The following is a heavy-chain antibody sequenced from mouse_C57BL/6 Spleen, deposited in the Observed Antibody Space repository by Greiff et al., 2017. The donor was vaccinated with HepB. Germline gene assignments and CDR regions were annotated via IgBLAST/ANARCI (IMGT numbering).Heavy chain of an antibody. CDR3: ARSPIYYYGSSYFDV. D-gene: IGHD1-1*01. J-gene: IGHJ1*03. Sequence: VKLMESGAELARPGASVKMSCKASGYTFTSYTMHWVKQRPGQGLEWIGYINPSSGYTKYNQKFKDKATLTADKSSSTAYMQLSSLTSEDSAVYYCARSPIYYYGSSYFDVWGTGTTVTVSS. V-gene: IGHV1-4*01. CDR1: GYTFTSYT. CDR2: INPSSGYT.